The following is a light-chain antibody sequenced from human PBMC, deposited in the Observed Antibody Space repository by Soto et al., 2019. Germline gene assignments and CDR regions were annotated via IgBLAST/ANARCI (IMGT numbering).Light chain of an antibody. CDR2: GGS. CDR1: QSVSYY. Sequence: EIVLTQSPGTLSLSPGERATLSCRASQSVSYYLAWYEQKPGQAPRLLIYGGSNRATGIPDRFRGSGSGTDFSLTISRLEPEDFALYYCQQYGSSRTFGQGTKVDIK. J-gene: IGKJ1*01. V-gene: IGKV3-20*01. CDR3: QQYGSSRT.